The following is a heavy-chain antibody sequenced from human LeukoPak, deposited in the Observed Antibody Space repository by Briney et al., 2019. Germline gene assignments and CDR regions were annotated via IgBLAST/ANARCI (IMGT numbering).Heavy chain of an antibody. Sequence: GGSLRLSCAASGFTFGSYWMNWVRQAPGKGLEWVANIKQDGSETYYVDSVKGRFTISRDNAKNSLNLQMNSLRVEDTAVYYCARAGGARSSWSYWGQGTLVTVSS. CDR1: GFTFGSYW. J-gene: IGHJ4*02. D-gene: IGHD6-13*01. CDR2: IKQDGSET. CDR3: ARAGGARSSWSY. V-gene: IGHV3-7*01.